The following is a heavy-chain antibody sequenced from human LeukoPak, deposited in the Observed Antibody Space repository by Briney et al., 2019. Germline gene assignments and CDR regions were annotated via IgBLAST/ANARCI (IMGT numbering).Heavy chain of an antibody. CDR2: INPGDSDT. J-gene: IGHJ3*02. CDR3: VRFGSAFDI. CDR1: GYSFTNYW. D-gene: IGHD3-16*01. V-gene: IGHV5-51*01. Sequence: GESLQIPCRASGYSFTNYWIGWVRQMPPERLAWMGIINPGDSDTRYSPSFQGRVTISADKSISTAYLQWSSLRASDTAMYYCVRFGSAFDIWGQGTMVTVSS.